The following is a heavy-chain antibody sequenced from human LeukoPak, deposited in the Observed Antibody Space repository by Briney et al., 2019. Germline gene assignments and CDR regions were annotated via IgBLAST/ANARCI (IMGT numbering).Heavy chain of an antibody. Sequence: SQTLSLTCTVSGGSISSGDYYWSWIRQPPGKGLEWIVYIYYSGSTYYNPSLKSRVTISVDTPKNQFSLKLSSVTAADTTVYYCASTPDYYDSSGYSDYWGQGTLVTVSS. CDR1: GGSISSGDYY. CDR2: IYYSGST. CDR3: ASTPDYYDSSGYSDY. D-gene: IGHD3-22*01. J-gene: IGHJ4*02. V-gene: IGHV4-30-4*08.